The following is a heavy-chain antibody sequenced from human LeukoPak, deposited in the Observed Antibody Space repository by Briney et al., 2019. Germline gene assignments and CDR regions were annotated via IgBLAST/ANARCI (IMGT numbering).Heavy chain of an antibody. D-gene: IGHD3-10*01. Sequence: RGSLRLSCAPSGFTFSSYGMRWVCQAPGKGLEWVAVISYDGSNKYYTDSVKGRFTISRDNSKNTVWLQMNSLRAEDTAVYYCTKRSDYYASGSYSPFAYWGQGTLVTVSS. CDR2: ISYDGSNK. V-gene: IGHV3-30*18. CDR1: GFTFSSYG. J-gene: IGHJ4*02. CDR3: TKRSDYYASGSYSPFAY.